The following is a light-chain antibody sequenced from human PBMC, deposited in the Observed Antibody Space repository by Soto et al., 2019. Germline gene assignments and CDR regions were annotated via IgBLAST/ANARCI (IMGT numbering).Light chain of an antibody. CDR3: SSFAGSKVV. CDR1: SSDVGGYDY. CDR2: DVS. V-gene: IGLV2-8*01. Sequence: QSALTQPPSASGSPGQSVAISCTGTSSDVGGYDYVSWYQQYAGKAPKLMIYDVSKRPSGVPDRFSGSKSGNTASLTVSGLQAEDEADYYCSSFAGSKVVFGGGTKVTVL. J-gene: IGLJ2*01.